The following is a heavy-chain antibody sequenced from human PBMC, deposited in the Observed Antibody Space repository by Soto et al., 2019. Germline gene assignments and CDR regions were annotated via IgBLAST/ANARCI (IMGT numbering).Heavy chain of an antibody. Sequence: SVKVSCKASGGTFGSYAISWVRQAPGQGLEWMGGIIPIFGTANYAQKFQGRVTITADESTSTAYMELSSLRSEDTAVYYCARGVLGYCSGGSCRENWFDPWGQGTLVTVSS. CDR1: GGTFGSYA. CDR2: IIPIFGTA. V-gene: IGHV1-69*13. D-gene: IGHD2-15*01. J-gene: IGHJ5*02. CDR3: ARGVLGYCSGGSCRENWFDP.